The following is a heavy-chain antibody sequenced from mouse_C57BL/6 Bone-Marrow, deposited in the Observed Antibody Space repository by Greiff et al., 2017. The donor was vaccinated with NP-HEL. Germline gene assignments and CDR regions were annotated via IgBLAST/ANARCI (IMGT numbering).Heavy chain of an antibody. CDR1: GYTFTSYW. D-gene: IGHD2-5*01. Sequence: QLQQPGAELVKPGASVKLSCKASGYTFTSYWMQWVKQRPGQGLEWIGEIDPSDSYTNYNQKFKGKATLTVDTSSSTAYMQLSSLTSEDSAVYYCARPYYSNRDYYFDYWGQGTTLTVSS. J-gene: IGHJ2*01. CDR3: ARPYYSNRDYYFDY. V-gene: IGHV1-50*01. CDR2: IDPSDSYT.